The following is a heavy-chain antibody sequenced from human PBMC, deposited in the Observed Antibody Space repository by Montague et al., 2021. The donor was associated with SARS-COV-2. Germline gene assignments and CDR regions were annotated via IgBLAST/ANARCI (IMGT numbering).Heavy chain of an antibody. CDR1: GDSVASHSAT. CDR2: TYYRSKWYN. Sequence: CAISGDSVASHSATWDWVRQSPSRGLEWLGRTYYRSKWYNDYAVXXRGRVTINPDTSKNQFSLQLNSVTPEDTAIYYCTSGREGNYNVMDVWGRGTTVTVSS. D-gene: IGHD1-1*01. J-gene: IGHJ6*02. CDR3: TSGREGNYNVMDV. V-gene: IGHV6-1*01.